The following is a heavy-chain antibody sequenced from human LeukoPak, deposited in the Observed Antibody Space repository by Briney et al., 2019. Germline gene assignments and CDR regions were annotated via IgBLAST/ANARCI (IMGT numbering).Heavy chain of an antibody. Sequence: GESLKISCKGSGYNFTIYWIGWVRQMPGKGLEWIGIIYPGDSDTRYSPSFQGQVTISADKSISTAYLQWSSLKASDTAMYYCAIFDFLFGEIDNWFDPWGQGTLVTVSS. V-gene: IGHV5-51*01. CDR2: IYPGDSDT. CDR1: GYNFTIYW. D-gene: IGHD3-16*01. CDR3: AIFDFLFGEIDNWFDP. J-gene: IGHJ5*02.